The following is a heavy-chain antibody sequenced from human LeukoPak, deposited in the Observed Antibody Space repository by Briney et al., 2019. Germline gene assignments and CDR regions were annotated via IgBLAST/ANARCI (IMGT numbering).Heavy chain of an antibody. V-gene: IGHV3-23*01. Sequence: GGSLRLSCAASGFTFSSYSMSWVRQAPGKGLEWVSTISGSGGSTYYADSVKGRFTISRDNSKNTLYLQRNSLRAEDTAVYYCAKGGIVYSGGRPNWVCDYRGQGTLVTVSS. CDR3: AKGGIVYSGGRPNWVCDY. CDR2: ISGSGGST. CDR1: GFTFSSYS. D-gene: IGHD6-19*01. J-gene: IGHJ4*02.